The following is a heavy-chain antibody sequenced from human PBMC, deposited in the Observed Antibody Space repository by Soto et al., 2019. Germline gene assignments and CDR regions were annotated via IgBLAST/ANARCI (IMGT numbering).Heavy chain of an antibody. CDR2: ISWNSGSV. CDR1: GFTFDDYA. CDR3: AKVVARHYYYYMDV. Sequence: EVQLVESGGGLVQPGRSLSLSCAASGFTFDDYAMHWVRQAPGKGLEWVSGISWNSGSVGYADSVKGRFTISRDNAKNSLYLPMNSLRAEDTALYYCAKVVARHYYYYMDVWGKGTTVTVSS. J-gene: IGHJ6*03. V-gene: IGHV3-9*01. D-gene: IGHD5-12*01.